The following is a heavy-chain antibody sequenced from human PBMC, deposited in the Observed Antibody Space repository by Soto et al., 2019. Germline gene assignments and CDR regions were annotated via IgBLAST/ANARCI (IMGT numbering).Heavy chain of an antibody. CDR3: ARLGFGGHFGSYYFYGMDV. J-gene: IGHJ6*02. V-gene: IGHV5-51*01. Sequence: GESLKISCHGSGYSFSIYCIALVLQMSGKGLEWVGVIHPGDSDTRYSPSFQGQVTISADKSISTVYVQWASLKASDTAVYYCARLGFGGHFGSYYFYGMDVWGQGTTVTVSS. D-gene: IGHD2-15*01. CDR1: GYSFSIYC. CDR2: IHPGDSDT.